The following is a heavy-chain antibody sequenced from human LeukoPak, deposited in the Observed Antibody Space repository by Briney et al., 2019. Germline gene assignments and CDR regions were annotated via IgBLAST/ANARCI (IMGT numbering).Heavy chain of an antibody. Sequence: KPSETLSLTCTVSGGSISSYYWSWIRQPAGKGLEWIGRIYTSGSTNYNPSLKSRVTISMDKSKNQFSVMLTPVTAADTAVYYCARNGYYSADFWGQGALVTVSS. D-gene: IGHD4-17*01. CDR2: IYTSGST. J-gene: IGHJ4*02. CDR1: GGSISSYY. CDR3: ARNGYYSADF. V-gene: IGHV4-4*07.